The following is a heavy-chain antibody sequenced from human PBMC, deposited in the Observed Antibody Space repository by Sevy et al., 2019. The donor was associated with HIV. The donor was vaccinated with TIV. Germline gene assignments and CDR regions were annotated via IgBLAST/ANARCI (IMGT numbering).Heavy chain of an antibody. CDR3: ARDDGNYYFHY. CDR1: GFTFSKYW. V-gene: IGHV3-7*01. Sequence: GGSLRLSCAASGFTFSKYWMGWVRQAPGKGLEWVANIKQDAGQKYYVDSVKGRFTISRDNAKNSLFLQMNSLRAEDTAVYFCARDDGNYYFHYWGQGTLVTVSS. CDR2: IKQDAGQK. D-gene: IGHD1-7*01. J-gene: IGHJ4*02.